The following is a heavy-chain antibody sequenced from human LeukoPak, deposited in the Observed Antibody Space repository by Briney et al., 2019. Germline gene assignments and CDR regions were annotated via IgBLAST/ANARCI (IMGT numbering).Heavy chain of an antibody. CDR3: ARSRPGSSPLDI. V-gene: IGHV4-4*07. CDR2: IYTSGST. CDR1: GGSISSNY. J-gene: IGHJ3*02. Sequence: SETLSLTCTVSGGSISSNYWNWIRQPAGKGLEWIGRIYTSGSTNYNPSLKSPVTMSVDTSKNQFSLKLNSVTAADTAVYYCARSRPGSSPLDIWGQGTMVTVSS. D-gene: IGHD3-10*01.